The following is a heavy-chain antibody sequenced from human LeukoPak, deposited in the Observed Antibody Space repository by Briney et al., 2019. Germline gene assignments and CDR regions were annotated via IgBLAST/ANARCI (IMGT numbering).Heavy chain of an antibody. CDR1: GGSISSGGYY. CDR3: ARIPRDIVVVPAAIRGWFDP. V-gene: IGHV4-30-2*01. Sequence: SQTLSLTCTVSGGSISSGGYYWSWIRQPPGKGLEWIGYIYHSGSTYYNPSLKSRVTISVDRSKNQFSLKLSSVTAADTAVYYCARIPRDIVVVPAAIRGWFDPWGQGTLVIVSS. J-gene: IGHJ5*02. D-gene: IGHD2-2*02. CDR2: IYHSGST.